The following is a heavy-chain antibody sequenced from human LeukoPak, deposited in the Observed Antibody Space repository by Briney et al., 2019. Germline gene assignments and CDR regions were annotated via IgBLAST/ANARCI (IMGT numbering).Heavy chain of an antibody. CDR1: GYTFTSYA. V-gene: IGHV1-3*01. CDR2: INAGNGNT. J-gene: IGHJ4*02. Sequence: GASVKVSCKASGYTFTSYAMYWVRQAPGQRLEWMGWINAGNGNTKYSQKFQGRVTITRDTSASTAYMELSSLRSEDTAVYYCARGRYSSGWYSSDKWGQGTLVTVSS. D-gene: IGHD6-19*01. CDR3: ARGRYSSGWYSSDK.